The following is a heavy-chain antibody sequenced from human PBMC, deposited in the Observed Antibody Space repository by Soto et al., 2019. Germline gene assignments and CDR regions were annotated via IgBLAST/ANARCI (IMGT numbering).Heavy chain of an antibody. D-gene: IGHD5-12*01. CDR2: IYDSGSS. Sequence: PSETLSLTCTASGAAISSGDYLWSCNRQSPGQGLEWIGYIYDSGSSYYNPSLKSRVTMSVDTSKNQFSLKLRSVTAADTAVYYCAREKGYISGPKNFDYWGQGTLVTVSS. J-gene: IGHJ4*02. V-gene: IGHV4-30-4*08. CDR1: GAAISSGDYL. CDR3: AREKGYISGPKNFDY.